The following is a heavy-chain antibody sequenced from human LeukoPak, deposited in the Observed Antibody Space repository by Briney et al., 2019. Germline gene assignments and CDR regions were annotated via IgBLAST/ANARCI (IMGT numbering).Heavy chain of an antibody. J-gene: IGHJ4*02. CDR3: VRNGGSFNY. Sequence: GGSLSLSCEASGFSFSNPWMSWFRQAPGKGREGVANIKLDGSDKYYVDAVKGRFSISRDNSKNSLFMEMNSLRAEDTAVYYCVRNGGSFNYWGQGTLVTVSS. CDR1: GFSFSNPW. V-gene: IGHV3-7*01. D-gene: IGHD2-15*01. CDR2: IKLDGSDK.